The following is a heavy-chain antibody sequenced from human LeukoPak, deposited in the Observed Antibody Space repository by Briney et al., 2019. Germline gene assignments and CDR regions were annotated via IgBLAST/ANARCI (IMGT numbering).Heavy chain of an antibody. CDR1: GGSISSSNW. D-gene: IGHD6-19*01. V-gene: IGHV4-4*02. Sequence: SETLSLTCAVSGGSISSSNWWSWVRQPPGKGLEWIGEIYHSGSTIYNPSLKSRVTISVDKSKNQFSLKLSSVTAADTAVYYCAASGWYVPTFDYWGQGTLVTVSS. CDR3: AASGWYVPTFDY. CDR2: IYHSGST. J-gene: IGHJ4*02.